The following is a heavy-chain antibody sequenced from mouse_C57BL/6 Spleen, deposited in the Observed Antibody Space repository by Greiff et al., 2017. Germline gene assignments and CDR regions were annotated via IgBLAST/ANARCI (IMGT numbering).Heavy chain of an antibody. CDR2: INPNNGGT. CDR1: GYTFTDYN. D-gene: IGHD4-1*01. CDR3: ARSGTGTDWYFDV. J-gene: IGHJ1*03. Sequence: VQLQQSGPELVKPGASVKIPCKASGYTFTDYNMDWVKQSHGKSLEWIGDINPNNGGTIYNQKFKGKATLTVDKSSSTAYMELRSLTSEDTAVYYGARSGTGTDWYFDVWGTGTTVTVSS. V-gene: IGHV1-18*01.